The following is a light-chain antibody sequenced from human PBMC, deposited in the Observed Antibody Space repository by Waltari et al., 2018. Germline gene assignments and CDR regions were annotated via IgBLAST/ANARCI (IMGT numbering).Light chain of an antibody. CDR1: HDISMW. Sequence: DIQMTQSPSSLSASVGDRVTITCRASHDISMWLVWYQQKPGKAPKSLIYKASSLQSGVPSRFSGGGSGTDFTLIISSLQPEDLGTYYCQQYHSAPYTFGQGTKVEI. CDR3: QQYHSAPYT. V-gene: IGKV1D-16*01. J-gene: IGKJ2*01. CDR2: KAS.